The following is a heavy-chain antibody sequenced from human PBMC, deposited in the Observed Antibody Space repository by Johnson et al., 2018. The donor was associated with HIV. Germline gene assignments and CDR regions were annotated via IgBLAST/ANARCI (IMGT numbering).Heavy chain of an antibody. D-gene: IGHD3-22*01. J-gene: IGHJ3*02. CDR3: AKDLQDYYDSSGNDAFDI. CDR2: IYSGGST. CDR1: GFTVSSNY. Sequence: VQLVESGGGLVQPGGSLRLSCAASGFTVSSNYMSWVRQAPGKGLEWVSVIYSGGSTYYADSVKGRFTISRDNSKNTLYLQMNSLRAEDTAGYYCAKDLQDYYDSSGNDAFDIWGQGTMVTVSS. V-gene: IGHV3-66*02.